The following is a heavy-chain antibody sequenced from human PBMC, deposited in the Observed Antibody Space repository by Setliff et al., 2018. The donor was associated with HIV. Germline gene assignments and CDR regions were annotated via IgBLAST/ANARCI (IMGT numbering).Heavy chain of an antibody. J-gene: IGHJ5*02. CDR3: ARVRITGTTRWFDP. CDR1: GFIVRENY. CDR2: LYIGGST. Sequence: PSETLSLSCAASGFIVRENYMSWLRQAPGKGLEWVSVLYIGGSTHYADSAKGRFTISRDNSKNTLYLEMNSLRAEDTAVYYCARVRITGTTRWFDPWGQGTLVTVSS. V-gene: IGHV3-66*01. D-gene: IGHD1-7*01.